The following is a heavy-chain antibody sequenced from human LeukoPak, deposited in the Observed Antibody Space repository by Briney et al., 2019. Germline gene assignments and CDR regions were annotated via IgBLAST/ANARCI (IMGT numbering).Heavy chain of an antibody. J-gene: IGHJ3*02. V-gene: IGHV4-38-2*02. CDR3: ARTPRGYSGYDSTDVADAFDI. CDR2: IYHSGST. CDR1: GYSISSGYY. D-gene: IGHD5-12*01. Sequence: SETLSLTCTVSGYSISSGYYWAWIRQPPGKGLEWIGSIYHSGSTYYNPSLKSRVTISVDTSKNQFFLKLSSVTAADTAVYYCARTPRGYSGYDSTDVADAFDIWGQGTMVTVSS.